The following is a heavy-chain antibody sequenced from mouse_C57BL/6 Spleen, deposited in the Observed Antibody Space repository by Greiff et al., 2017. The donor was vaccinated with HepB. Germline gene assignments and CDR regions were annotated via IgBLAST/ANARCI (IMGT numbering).Heavy chain of an antibody. CDR3: ARAGTENPWFAY. J-gene: IGHJ3*01. CDR2: IDPSDSET. D-gene: IGHD4-1*01. Sequence: QVQLQQPGAELVRPGSSVKLSCKASGYTFTSYWMHWVKQRPIQGLEWIGNIDPSDSETHYNQKFKDKATLTVDKSSSTAYMQLSSLTSEDSAVYYCARAGTENPWFAYWGRGTLVTVSA. CDR1: GYTFTSYW. V-gene: IGHV1-52*01.